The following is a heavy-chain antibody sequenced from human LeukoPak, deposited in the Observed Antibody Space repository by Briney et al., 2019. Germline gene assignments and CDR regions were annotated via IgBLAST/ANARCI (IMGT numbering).Heavy chain of an antibody. CDR3: AKANVKYCSGGSCFDAFDI. CDR2: ISHSGGTT. CDR1: GFTFSNYA. V-gene: IGHV3-23*01. Sequence: GGSLRLSCAASGFTFSNYAMSWVRQAPGKGLEWVSAISHSGGTTYYGDSVKGRFTISRDNSKNTLYLQMNSLRAEDTAVYYCAKANVKYCSGGSCFDAFDIWGQGTMVTVSS. D-gene: IGHD2-15*01. J-gene: IGHJ3*02.